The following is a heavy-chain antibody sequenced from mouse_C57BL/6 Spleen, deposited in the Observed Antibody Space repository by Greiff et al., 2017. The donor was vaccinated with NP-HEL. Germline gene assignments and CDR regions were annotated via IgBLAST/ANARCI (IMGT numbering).Heavy chain of an antibody. V-gene: IGHV1-83*01. J-gene: IGHJ4*01. CDR2: YPGSGNTY. CDR3: ANWDDYYAMNY. D-gene: IGHD4-1*01. Sequence: VQLQQSGPELVKPGASVKMSCKASGYTFTDYYMHWVKQKPGKGLEWIGEIYPGSGNTYYNEKFKGKATLTADTSSSTAYMQLSSLTSEDSAVYFCLANWDDYYAMNYWGQGTSVTVSS. CDR1: YTFTDYYM.